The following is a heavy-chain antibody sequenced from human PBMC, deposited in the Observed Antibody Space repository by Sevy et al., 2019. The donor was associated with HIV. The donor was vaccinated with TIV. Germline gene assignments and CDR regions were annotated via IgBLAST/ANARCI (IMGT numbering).Heavy chain of an antibody. V-gene: IGHV5-51*01. J-gene: IGHJ3*02. CDR2: IYPGDSDT. D-gene: IGHD6-19*01. CDR1: GYSFTSYW. CDR3: ARHPEYSSGWYKDAFDI. Sequence: GESLKISFKGSGYSFTSYWIGWVRQMPGKGLEWMGIIYPGDSDTRYSPSFQGQVTISADKSISTAYLQWSSLKASDTAMYYCARHPEYSSGWYKDAFDIWGQWTMVTVSS.